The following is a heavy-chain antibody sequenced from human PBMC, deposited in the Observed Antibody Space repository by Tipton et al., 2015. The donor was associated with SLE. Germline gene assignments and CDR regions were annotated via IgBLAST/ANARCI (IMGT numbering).Heavy chain of an antibody. CDR3: ARTSTYYDFWSGSYYYYYYMDV. J-gene: IGHJ6*03. CDR2: IFTSGGT. D-gene: IGHD3-3*01. CDR1: GGSISSGYYY. V-gene: IGHV4-61*09. Sequence: TLSLTCTVSGGSISSGYYYWTWVRQPAGKGLEWIGHIFTSGGTNYNPSPKSRVTISVDTSKNQFSLKLSSVTAADTAVYYCARTSTYYDFWSGSYYYYYYMDVWGKGTTVTVSS.